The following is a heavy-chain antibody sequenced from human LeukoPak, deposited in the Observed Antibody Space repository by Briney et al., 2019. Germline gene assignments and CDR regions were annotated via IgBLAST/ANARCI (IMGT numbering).Heavy chain of an antibody. D-gene: IGHD3-3*01. CDR3: ARDRDSDYDFWSGYHSYYFDY. V-gene: IGHV1-2*02. CDR2: INPNSGGT. Sequence: GASVKVSCKASGYTFTGYYMHWVRQAPGQGLEWMGWINPNSGGTNYAQKFQGRVTMTRDTSISTAYMELSRLRSDDTAVYYCARDRDSDYDFWSGYHSYYFDYWGQGTLVTVSS. CDR1: GYTFTGYY. J-gene: IGHJ4*02.